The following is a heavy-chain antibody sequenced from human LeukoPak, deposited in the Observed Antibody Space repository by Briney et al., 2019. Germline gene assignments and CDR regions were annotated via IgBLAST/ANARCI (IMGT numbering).Heavy chain of an antibody. CDR3: ARRFRITIFGVVPGDAFDI. D-gene: IGHD3-3*01. CDR2: IYAGDSDT. CDR1: GYSFTNDW. J-gene: IGHJ3*02. V-gene: IGHV5-51*01. Sequence: GESLKISCKGSGYSFTNDWIAWVRQMPGKGLEWIGIIYAGDSDTRYSPSFQGQVTISADKSISTAYLQWSSLKASDTAMYYCARRFRITIFGVVPGDAFDIWGQGAMVTVSS.